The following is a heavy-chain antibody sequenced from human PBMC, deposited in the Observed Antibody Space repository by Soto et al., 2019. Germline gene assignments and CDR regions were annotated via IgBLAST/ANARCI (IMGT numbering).Heavy chain of an antibody. V-gene: IGHV3-30*03. CDR3: ARIAVAGGY. J-gene: IGHJ4*02. CDR1: GFTFSSYG. D-gene: IGHD6-19*01. CDR2: ISYDGSNK. Sequence: QVQLVESGGGVVQPGRSLRLSCAASGFTFSSYGMHWVRQAPGKGLEWVAVISYDGSNKYYADSVKGRFTISRDNSKSTLYLQMNSLRAEDTAVYYCARIAVAGGYWGQGTLVTVSS.